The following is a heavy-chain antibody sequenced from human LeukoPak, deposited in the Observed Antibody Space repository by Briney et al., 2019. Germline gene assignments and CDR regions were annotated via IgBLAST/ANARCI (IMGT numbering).Heavy chain of an antibody. J-gene: IGHJ4*02. Sequence: PGRSLRLSCAASGFTFSSYGMHWVRPAPGKGLEWVAVISYDGSNKYYADSVKGRFTISRDNSKNTLYLQMNSLRAEDTAVYYCAKAGYSSGWYPFDYWGQGTLVTVSS. V-gene: IGHV3-30*18. CDR2: ISYDGSNK. D-gene: IGHD6-19*01. CDR1: GFTFSSYG. CDR3: AKAGYSSGWYPFDY.